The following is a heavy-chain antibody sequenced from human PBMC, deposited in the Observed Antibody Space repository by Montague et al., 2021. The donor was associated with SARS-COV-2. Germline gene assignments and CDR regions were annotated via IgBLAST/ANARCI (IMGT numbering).Heavy chain of an antibody. CDR3: ARSAWGGYRDAFDI. CDR2: IPYDGSNK. J-gene: IGHJ3*02. Sequence: SLRLSCAASGFTFSSYAMHWVRQAPGKGLEWVAVIPYDGSNKYYADSVKGRFTISRDNSKNTLYLQMNSLRAEDTAVYYCARSAWGGYRDAFDIWGQGTMVTVSS. V-gene: IGHV3-30-3*01. CDR1: GFTFSSYA. D-gene: IGHD3-16*02.